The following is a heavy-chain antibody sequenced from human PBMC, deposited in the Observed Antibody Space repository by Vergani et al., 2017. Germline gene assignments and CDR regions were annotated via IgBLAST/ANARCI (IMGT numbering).Heavy chain of an antibody. Sequence: QVQLVQSGAEVKKPGASVKVSCKASGYTFSNYYMHWVRQAPGLGLEWMGIINPSGGHTNYAQKFQGRVTMTRDTSTSTVYMELNSLRSEDTAIYYCARGDYGILTGYRYWGQGTLVTVSA. J-gene: IGHJ4*02. CDR1: GYTFSNYY. D-gene: IGHD3-9*01. CDR3: ARGDYGILTGYRY. CDR2: INPSGGHT. V-gene: IGHV1-46*03.